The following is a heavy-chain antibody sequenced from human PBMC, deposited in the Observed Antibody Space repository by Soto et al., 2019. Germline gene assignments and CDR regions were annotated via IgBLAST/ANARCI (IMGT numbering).Heavy chain of an antibody. CDR1: GGSFSGYY. CDR3: ATVAGRAPFGY. Sequence: QVQLQQWGAGLLKPSETLSLTCAVYGGSFSGYYWSWIRPPPGKGLEWIGEINHSGSTNYNPSLKSRVTISVDTSKNQFSLKLSSVTAADTAVYYCATVAGRAPFGYWGQGTLVTVSS. V-gene: IGHV4-34*01. CDR2: INHSGST. D-gene: IGHD6-19*01. J-gene: IGHJ4*02.